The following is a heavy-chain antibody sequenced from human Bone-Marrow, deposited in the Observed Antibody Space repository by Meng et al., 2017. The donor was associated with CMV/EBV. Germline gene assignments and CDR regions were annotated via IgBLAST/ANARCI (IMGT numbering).Heavy chain of an antibody. CDR1: GYTFIYYD. D-gene: IGHD6-6*01. J-gene: IGHJ6*02. Sequence: ASVKVSCKASGYTFIYYDIFWVRQASGQGLEWVGWMNPNRGNTAYAQKFQGRVTMTRDTSTGTAYMELNNLRSGDTAVYYCAREYSSLNYYYYGMDVWGQGTTVTVSS. CDR2: MNPNRGNT. CDR3: AREYSSLNYYYYGMDV. V-gene: IGHV1-8*01.